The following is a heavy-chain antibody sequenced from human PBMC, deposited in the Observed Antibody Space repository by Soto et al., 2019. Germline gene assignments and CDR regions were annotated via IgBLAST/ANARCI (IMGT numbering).Heavy chain of an antibody. CDR3: AKRLTTSGSDVFVV. V-gene: IGHV3-30*18. CDR2: IAYDGTNA. D-gene: IGHD1-1*01. Sequence: QVQLVESGGGVVQPGRSLRLSCAASGFIFRHYGMHWVRQAPGKGLEWAAVIAYDGTNAYYADSVKGRFTISRDNSNNTLYLQMNSLRADDTAVYYCAKRLTTSGSDVFVVWGLGTLVTVSS. J-gene: IGHJ3*01. CDR1: GFIFRHYG.